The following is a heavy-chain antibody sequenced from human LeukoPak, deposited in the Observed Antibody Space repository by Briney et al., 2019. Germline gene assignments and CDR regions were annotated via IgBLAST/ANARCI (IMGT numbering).Heavy chain of an antibody. V-gene: IGHV3-21*04. Sequence: GGSLRLSCAASGFIFSSSSMNWVRQAPGKGLEWVSSISSSSSYIYYADSVKGRFTISRDNAKNSLYLQMNSLRAEDTAVYYCAKEGYSYGYEYYFDYWGQGTLVTVSS. CDR1: GFIFSSSS. CDR2: ISSSSSYI. J-gene: IGHJ4*02. D-gene: IGHD5-18*01. CDR3: AKEGYSYGYEYYFDY.